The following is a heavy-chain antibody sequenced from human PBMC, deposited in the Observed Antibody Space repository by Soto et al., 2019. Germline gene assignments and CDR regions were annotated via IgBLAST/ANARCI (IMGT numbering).Heavy chain of an antibody. V-gene: IGHV1-69*13. CDR1: GGTFSSYA. Sequence: ASVKVSCKASGGTFSSYAISWVRQAPGQGLEWMGGIIPIFGTANYAQKFQGRVTITADESTSTAYMELSSLRSEDTAVYYCARSYSSSPYYYYGMDLWGQGSTVTVSS. J-gene: IGHJ6*02. CDR2: IIPIFGTA. D-gene: IGHD6-6*01. CDR3: ARSYSSSPYYYYGMDL.